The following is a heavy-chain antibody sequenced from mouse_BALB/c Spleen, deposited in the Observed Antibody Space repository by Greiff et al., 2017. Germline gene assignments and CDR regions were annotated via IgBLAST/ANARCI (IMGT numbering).Heavy chain of an antibody. CDR3: ARDRGYFDY. V-gene: IGHV2-9*02. J-gene: IGHJ2*01. CDR2: IWAGGST. Sequence: VQRVESGPGLVAPSQSLSITCTVSGFSLTSYGVHWVRQPPGKGLEWLGVIWAGGSTNYNSALMSRLSISKDNSKSQVFLKMNRLQTDDTAMYYCARDRGYFDYWGQGTTLTVSS. CDR1: GFSLTSYG.